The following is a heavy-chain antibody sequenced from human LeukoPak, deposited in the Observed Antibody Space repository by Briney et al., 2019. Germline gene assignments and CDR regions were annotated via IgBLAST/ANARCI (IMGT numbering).Heavy chain of an antibody. CDR1: GFAFESYD. CDR3: AKDWWLVQDYYYGMDV. Sequence: GGSLRLSCAASGFAFESYDMTWVRQAPGRGLEYVSAISGSGGSTYYADSVKGRFTISRDNSKNTLYLQMNSLRAEDTAVYYCAKDWWLVQDYYYGMDVWGQGTTVTVSS. CDR2: ISGSGGST. V-gene: IGHV3-23*01. D-gene: IGHD6-19*01. J-gene: IGHJ6*02.